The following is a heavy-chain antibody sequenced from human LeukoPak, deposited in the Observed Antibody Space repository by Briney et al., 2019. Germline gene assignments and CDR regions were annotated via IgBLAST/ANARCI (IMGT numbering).Heavy chain of an antibody. V-gene: IGHV3-23*01. D-gene: IGHD6-19*01. CDR3: YVSGWTEDIDN. CDR1: GFIFSTCA. Sequence: GGSLRLSCAASGFIFSTCAMNWVRQAPGKGLEWVSAISGSGGTTYYADSVKGRFTISRDNSKNTLYLQMSSLRGEDTAVYYCYVSGWTEDIDNWGQGTLVTVSS. J-gene: IGHJ4*02. CDR2: ISGSGGTT.